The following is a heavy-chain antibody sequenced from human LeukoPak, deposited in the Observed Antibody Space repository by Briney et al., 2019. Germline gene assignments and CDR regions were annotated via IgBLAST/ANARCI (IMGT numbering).Heavy chain of an antibody. D-gene: IGHD4-23*01. CDR2: ISSSGGTI. CDR3: VRFGVYTVVTFPPDYGLDV. J-gene: IGHJ6*02. CDR1: GFIFSSYT. V-gene: IGHV3-48*04. Sequence: GESLRLSCAASGFIFSSYTMNWVRQAPGKGLEWLSYISSSGGTIYYADSVKGRFTISRDNAKNSLYLQLNSLRAEDTAVYYCVRFGVYTVVTFPPDYGLDVWGQGTTVTVSS.